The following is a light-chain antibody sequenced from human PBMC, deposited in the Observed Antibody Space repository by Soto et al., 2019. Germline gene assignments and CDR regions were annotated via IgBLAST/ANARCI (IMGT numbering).Light chain of an antibody. CDR2: DAT. CDR1: QGIRND. V-gene: IGKV1-17*01. CDR3: LQHNNYPPIT. J-gene: IGKJ5*01. Sequence: DIPMTQSPSSLSASVGDRVTITCRASQGIRNDLAWYQQKPGKAPKRLIYDATSLQSGVPARFSGSGSGTEFTLTISSLQPEDFATYYFLQHNNYPPITFGQGTRLEMK.